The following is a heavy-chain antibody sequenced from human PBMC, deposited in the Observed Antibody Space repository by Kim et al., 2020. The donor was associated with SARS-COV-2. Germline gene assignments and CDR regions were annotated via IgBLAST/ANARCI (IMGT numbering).Heavy chain of an antibody. Sequence: AASVKGRFTISRDNSTSTLYLQMNSLRAEDTAVYYCAKARYFDWLGYLDYWGQGTLVTVSS. J-gene: IGHJ4*02. D-gene: IGHD3-9*01. CDR3: AKARYFDWLGYLDY. V-gene: IGHV3-30-3*02.